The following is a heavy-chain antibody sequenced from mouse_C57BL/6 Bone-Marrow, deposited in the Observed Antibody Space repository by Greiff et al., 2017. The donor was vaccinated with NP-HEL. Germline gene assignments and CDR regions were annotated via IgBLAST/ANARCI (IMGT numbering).Heavy chain of an antibody. CDR3: ARSLYSNPYAMDY. V-gene: IGHV1-19*01. CDR1: GYTFTDYY. Sequence: EVQLQQSGPVLVKPGASVKMSCKASGYTFTDYYMNWVKQSHGKSLEWIGVINPYNGGTSYNQKFKGKATLTVDKSSSTAYMELNSLTSEDSAVYYCARSLYSNPYAMDYWGQGTSVTVSS. CDR2: INPYNGGT. D-gene: IGHD2-5*01. J-gene: IGHJ4*01.